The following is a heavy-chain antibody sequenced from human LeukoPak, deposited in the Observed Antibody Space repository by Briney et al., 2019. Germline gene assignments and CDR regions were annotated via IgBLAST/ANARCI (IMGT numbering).Heavy chain of an antibody. Sequence: GGSLRLSCVASGFTFSNYGIHWVRQAPGKGLEWVAFIRYDGTNKYYTDSVKGRFTISRDNAKNSLYLQMNSLRAEDTAVYYCARGGYYYDSSGYHLTPYNWFDPWGQGTLVTVSS. CDR3: ARGGYYYDSSGYHLTPYNWFDP. CDR1: GFTFSNYG. J-gene: IGHJ5*02. CDR2: IRYDGTNK. V-gene: IGHV3-30*02. D-gene: IGHD3-22*01.